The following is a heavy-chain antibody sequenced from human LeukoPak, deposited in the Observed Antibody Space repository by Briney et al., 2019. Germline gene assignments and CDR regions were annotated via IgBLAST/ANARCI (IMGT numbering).Heavy chain of an antibody. Sequence: PGGSLRLSCAASGFTFSSYWMSWVRQAPGKGLEWVANIKQDGSEKYYVDSVKGRFTISRDNAKNSLYLQMNSLRAEDTAVYYCAREDHGGSCYYCYYYYMDVWGKGTTVTVSS. CDR3: AREDHGGSCYYCYYYYMDV. CDR2: IKQDGSEK. V-gene: IGHV3-7*01. J-gene: IGHJ6*03. D-gene: IGHD2-15*01. CDR1: GFTFSSYW.